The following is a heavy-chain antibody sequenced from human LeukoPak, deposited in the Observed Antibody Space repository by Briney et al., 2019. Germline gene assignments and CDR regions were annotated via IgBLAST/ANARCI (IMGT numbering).Heavy chain of an antibody. CDR3: ARDNTAMVSGKDV. CDR1: GGTFSSYA. D-gene: IGHD5-18*01. J-gene: IGHJ6*02. Sequence: GSSVKVSCKASGGTFSSYAISWVRQAPGQGLEWMGRIIPILGIASYAQKFQGRVTITADKSTSTAYMELSSLRSEDTAVYYCARDNTAMVSGKDVWGQGTTVTVSS. CDR2: IIPILGIA. V-gene: IGHV1-69*04.